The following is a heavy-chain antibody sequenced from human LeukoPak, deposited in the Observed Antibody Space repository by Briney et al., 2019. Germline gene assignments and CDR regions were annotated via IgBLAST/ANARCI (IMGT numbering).Heavy chain of an antibody. CDR1: GFTFTSYA. CDR3: AKGGYDYALSASHLDY. D-gene: IGHD3-16*01. V-gene: IGHV3-23*01. CDR2: ISGSGGST. Sequence: PGGSLRLSCAASGFTFTSYAMSCGRQAPGKWLEWVSAISGSGGSTYYADSVKGRFTISRDNSKNTLYLQMNSLRAEDTAVYYCAKGGYDYALSASHLDYWGQGTLVTVSS. J-gene: IGHJ4*02.